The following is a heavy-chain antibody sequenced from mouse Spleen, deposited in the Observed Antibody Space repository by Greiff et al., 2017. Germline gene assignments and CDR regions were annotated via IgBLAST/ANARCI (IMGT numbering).Heavy chain of an antibody. J-gene: IGHJ3*01. Sequence: VQLQQSGPGLVAPSQSLSITCTVSGFSLTSYGVHWVRQPPGKGLEWLVVIWSDGSTTYNSALKSRLSISKDNSKSQVFLKMNSLQTDDTAMYYCARPLYYDYDEGFAYWGQGTLVTVSA. D-gene: IGHD2-4*01. CDR2: IWSDGST. CDR3: ARPLYYDYDEGFAY. CDR1: GFSLTSYG. V-gene: IGHV2-6*02.